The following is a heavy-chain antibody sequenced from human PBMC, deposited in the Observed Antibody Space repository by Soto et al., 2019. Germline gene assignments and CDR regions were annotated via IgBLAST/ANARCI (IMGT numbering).Heavy chain of an antibody. V-gene: IGHV5-51*01. CDR3: ARVFYYDSSGPYGMDV. J-gene: IGHJ6*02. CDR2: IYPGDSDT. CDR1: GYSFTSYW. Sequence: PGESLNISCNGSGYSFTSYWIGWVRQMPGKGLEWMGIIYPGDSDTRYSPSFQGQVTISADKSISTAYLQWSSLKASDTAMYYCARVFYYDSSGPYGMDVWGQGTTVTVSS. D-gene: IGHD3-22*01.